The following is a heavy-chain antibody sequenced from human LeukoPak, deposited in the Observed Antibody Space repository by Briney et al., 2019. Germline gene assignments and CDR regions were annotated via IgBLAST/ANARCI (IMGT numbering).Heavy chain of an antibody. V-gene: IGHV3-9*01. J-gene: IGHJ6*02. Sequence: GRSLRLSCAASGFTFDDYAMHWVRQAPGKGLEWVSGISWNSGSIGYADSVKGRFTISRDNAKNSLYLQMNSLRAEDTALYYCAKDLASQWLVLGYYYYGMDVWGQGTTVTVSS. D-gene: IGHD6-19*01. CDR1: GFTFDDYA. CDR2: ISWNSGSI. CDR3: AKDLASQWLVLGYYYYGMDV.